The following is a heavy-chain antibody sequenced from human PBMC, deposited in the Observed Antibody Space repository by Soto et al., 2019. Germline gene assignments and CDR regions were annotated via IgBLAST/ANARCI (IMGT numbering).Heavy chain of an antibody. V-gene: IGHV4-4*02. CDR3: ARVAVLRYFDWFGNWFDP. Sequence: PSETLSLTCAVSGGSISSSNWWSWVRQPPGKGLEWIGEIYHSGSTNYNPSLKSRVTISVDKSKNQFSLKLSSVTAADTAVYYCARVAVLRYFDWFGNWFDPWGQGTLVTVSS. J-gene: IGHJ5*02. D-gene: IGHD3-9*01. CDR1: GGSISSSNW. CDR2: IYHSGST.